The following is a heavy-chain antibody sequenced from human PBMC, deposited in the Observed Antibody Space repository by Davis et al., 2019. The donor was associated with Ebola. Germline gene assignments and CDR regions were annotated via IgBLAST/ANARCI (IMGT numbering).Heavy chain of an antibody. V-gene: IGHV1-69*04. CDR1: GYTFTGYY. CDR2: IIPILGIA. CDR3: ARGPTVADY. Sequence: SVKVSCKASGYTFTGYYMHWVRQAPGQGLEWMGRIIPILGIANYAQKFQGRVTITADKSTSTAYMELSSLRSEDTAVYYCARGPTVADYWGQGTLVTVSS. J-gene: IGHJ4*02. D-gene: IGHD4-23*01.